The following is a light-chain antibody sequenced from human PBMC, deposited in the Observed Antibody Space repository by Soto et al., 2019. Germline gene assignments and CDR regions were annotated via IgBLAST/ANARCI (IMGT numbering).Light chain of an antibody. Sequence: SYELTQPPSVSVATGQTATITCGGKKIGTKTVHWYQQKPGQAPVVVVYDDTDRPSGIPERFSGSNTGNTATLTISRVEAGDEADYFCQVWDSGSDHYVFGAGTKVTVL. J-gene: IGLJ1*01. V-gene: IGLV3-21*02. CDR2: DDT. CDR3: QVWDSGSDHYV. CDR1: KIGTKT.